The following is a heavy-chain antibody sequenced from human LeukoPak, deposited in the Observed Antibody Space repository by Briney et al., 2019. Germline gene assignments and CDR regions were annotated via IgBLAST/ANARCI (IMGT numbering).Heavy chain of an antibody. V-gene: IGHV3-30-3*01. CDR2: ISYDGSNK. J-gene: IGHJ4*02. D-gene: IGHD1-26*01. CDR3: ARDPAASKWELPSPVY. CDR1: GFTFSSYA. Sequence: GGSLRLSCAASGFTFSSYAMHWVRQAPGKGLEWVAVISYDGSNKYYADSVKGRFTISRDNSKNTLYLQMNSLRAEDTAVYYCARDPAASKWELPSPVYWGQGTLVTVSS.